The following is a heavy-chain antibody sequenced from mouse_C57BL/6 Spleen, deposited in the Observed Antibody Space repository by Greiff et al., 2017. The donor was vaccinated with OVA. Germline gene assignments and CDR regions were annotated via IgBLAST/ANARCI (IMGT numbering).Heavy chain of an antibody. V-gene: IGHV1-69*01. CDR2: FDPSDSYT. J-gene: IGHJ3*01. D-gene: IGHD1-1*02. CDR1: GYTFTSYW. CDR3: ARGGVATPAWFAY. Sequence: QVQLQQPGAELVMPGASVKLSCKASGYTFTSYWMHWVKQRPGQGLEWIGEFDPSDSYTNYNQKFKGKSTLTVDKSSSTAYMQLSSLTSEDSAVYYCARGGVATPAWFAYWGQGTLVTVSA.